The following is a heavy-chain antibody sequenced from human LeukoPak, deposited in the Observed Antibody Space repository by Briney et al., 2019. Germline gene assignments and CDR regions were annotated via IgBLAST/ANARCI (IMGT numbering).Heavy chain of an antibody. V-gene: IGHV1-2*02. CDR3: ARGWFGDYYFDY. CDR1: GYTFTSYG. Sequence: ASVKVSCKASGYTFTSYGISWVRQAPGQGLEWMGWINPNSGGTNYAQKFQGRVTMTRDTSISTAYMELSRLRSDDTAVYYCARGWFGDYYFDYWGQGTLVTVSS. D-gene: IGHD3-10*01. CDR2: INPNSGGT. J-gene: IGHJ4*02.